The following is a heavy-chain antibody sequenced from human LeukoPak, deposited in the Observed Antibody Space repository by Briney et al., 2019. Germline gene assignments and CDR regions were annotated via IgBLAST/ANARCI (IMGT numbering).Heavy chain of an antibody. V-gene: IGHV3-48*01. CDR3: ARVKGPYFDY. Sequence: GGSLRLSCTVSGFPLSSYSMNWFRQAPGKGLEWVAYISASGSNIYYVDSVMGRFTVSRDNPKSSLFLQMNSPRAEDTAVYYCARVKGPYFDYWGQGALVTVPS. CDR1: GFPLSSYS. J-gene: IGHJ4*02. CDR2: ISASGSNI.